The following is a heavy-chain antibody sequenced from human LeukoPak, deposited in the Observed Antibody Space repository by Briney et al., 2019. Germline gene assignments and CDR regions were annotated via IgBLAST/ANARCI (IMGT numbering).Heavy chain of an antibody. CDR1: GYTFTSYD. CDR2: IIPILGIA. J-gene: IGHJ6*02. Sequence: SVKVSCKASGYTFTSYDISWVRQAPGQGLEWMGRIIPILGIANYAQKFQGRVTITADKSTSTAYMELSSLRSEDTAVYYCARAFQGSGGMDVWGQGTTVTVSS. CDR3: ARAFQGSGGMDV. D-gene: IGHD3-10*01. V-gene: IGHV1-69*04.